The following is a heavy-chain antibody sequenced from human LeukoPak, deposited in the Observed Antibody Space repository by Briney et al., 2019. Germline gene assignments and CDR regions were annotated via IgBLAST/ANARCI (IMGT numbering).Heavy chain of an antibody. Sequence: GGSLRLSCAASGFTFSSYAMSWVRQAPGKGLEWVSAISGSGGSTYYADSVKGRFTISRDNSKNTLYLQMNSLRAEDTAVYYCAKETAITIFGVVNYYFDYWGQGTLVTVSS. D-gene: IGHD3-3*01. CDR2: ISGSGGST. J-gene: IGHJ4*02. V-gene: IGHV3-23*01. CDR3: AKETAITIFGVVNYYFDY. CDR1: GFTFSSYA.